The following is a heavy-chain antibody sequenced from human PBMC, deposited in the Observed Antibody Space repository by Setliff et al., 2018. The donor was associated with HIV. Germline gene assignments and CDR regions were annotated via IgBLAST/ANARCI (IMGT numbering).Heavy chain of an antibody. CDR2: IDHSGRS. V-gene: IGHV4-4*02. Sequence: SETLSLTCSVSGGSISSSNWWSWVRQPPGKGLEWIGEIDHSGRSYHNPSLESRITISVDTSKNQFFLRLNSVSAADTAVYYCARHPRGSIAAAASSFDYWGQGTLVTVSS. D-gene: IGHD6-13*01. J-gene: IGHJ4*02. CDR3: ARHPRGSIAAAASSFDY. CDR1: GGSISSSNW.